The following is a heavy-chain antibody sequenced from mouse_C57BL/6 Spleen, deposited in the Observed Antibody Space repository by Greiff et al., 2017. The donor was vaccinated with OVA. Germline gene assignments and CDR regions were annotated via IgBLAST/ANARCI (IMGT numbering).Heavy chain of an antibody. CDR2: ISYDGSN. Sequence: EVQLQESGPGLVKPSQSLSLTCSVTGYSITSGYYWNWIRQFPGNKLEWMGYISYDGSNNYNPSLKNRISITRDTSKNQFFLKLNSVTTEDTATYYCARVLRWDDAMDYWGQGTSVTVSS. D-gene: IGHD4-1*01. CDR3: ARVLRWDDAMDY. CDR1: GYSITSGYY. J-gene: IGHJ4*01. V-gene: IGHV3-6*01.